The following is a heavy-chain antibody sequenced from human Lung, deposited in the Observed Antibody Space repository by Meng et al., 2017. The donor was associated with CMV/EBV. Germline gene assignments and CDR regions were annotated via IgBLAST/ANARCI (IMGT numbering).Heavy chain of an antibody. J-gene: IGHJ5*02. CDR3: ARSGYCSSTSCDNWFDP. CDR1: GYSFTSYW. Sequence: GEXXKISCKGSGYSFTSYWIGWVRQMPGKGLEWMGIIYPGDSDTRYSPSFQGQVTISADKSISTAYLQWSSLKASDTAMYYCARSGYCSSTSCDNWFDPWXQGTXVTVSS. V-gene: IGHV5-51*01. D-gene: IGHD2-2*03. CDR2: IYPGDSDT.